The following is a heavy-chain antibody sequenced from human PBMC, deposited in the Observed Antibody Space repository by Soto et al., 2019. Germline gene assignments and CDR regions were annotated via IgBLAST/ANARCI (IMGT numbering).Heavy chain of an antibody. CDR1: GFSLSTSGAG. D-gene: IGHD1-26*01. CDR3: AHRYGGNYYRWYFDS. CDR2: ISWKDEK. J-gene: IGHJ4*02. Sequence: QITLKESGPTLVKPTQTLTVTCTFSGFSLSTSGAGVGWIRQSPGKAPEWLVLISWKDEKRYNPGLKSRLTITKDTSKNQVVLTMTDLDPVDTATYFCAHRYGGNYYRWYFDSWGQGTLVTVSS. V-gene: IGHV2-5*01.